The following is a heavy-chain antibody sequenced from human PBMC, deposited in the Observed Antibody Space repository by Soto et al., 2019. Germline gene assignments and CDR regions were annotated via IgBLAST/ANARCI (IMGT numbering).Heavy chain of an antibody. J-gene: IGHJ4*02. Sequence: SETLSLTCTVSGGSIRSYYWSWIRQPPGKGLEWIGYIYYTGTTNYNPSLKSRVTISVDTSKNQVSLKLNSVTAADTAIYYCARPIDFDYPGQGALLTGSS. V-gene: IGHV4-59*01. CDR2: IYYTGTT. CDR1: GGSIRSYY. CDR3: ARPIDFDY.